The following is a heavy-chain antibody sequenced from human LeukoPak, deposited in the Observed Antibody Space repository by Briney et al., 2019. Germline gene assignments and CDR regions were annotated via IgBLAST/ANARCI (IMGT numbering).Heavy chain of an antibody. Sequence: PGGSLRLSCAASGFRFSSYGMHWVRQAPGKGLEWVAVISYDGSNKYYADSVKGRFTISRDNSKNTLYLQMNSLRAEDTAVYYCARETVALDYWGQGTLVTVSS. CDR2: ISYDGSNK. J-gene: IGHJ4*02. CDR1: GFRFSSYG. D-gene: IGHD4-23*01. V-gene: IGHV3-30*19. CDR3: ARETVALDY.